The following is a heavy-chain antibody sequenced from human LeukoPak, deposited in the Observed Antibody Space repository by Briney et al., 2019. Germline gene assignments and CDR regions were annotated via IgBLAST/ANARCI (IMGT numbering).Heavy chain of an antibody. D-gene: IGHD2-15*01. J-gene: IGHJ5*02. CDR2: IYYSGST. CDR1: GGSISSYY. CDR3: ARAVVVVAANQNWFDP. Sequence: PSETLSLTCTVSGGSISSYYWRWIRQPPGKGLEWIGYIYYSGSTNYNPSLKSRVTISVDTSKNQFSLKLSSVTAADTAVYYCARAVVVVAANQNWFDPWGQGTLVTVSS. V-gene: IGHV4-59*01.